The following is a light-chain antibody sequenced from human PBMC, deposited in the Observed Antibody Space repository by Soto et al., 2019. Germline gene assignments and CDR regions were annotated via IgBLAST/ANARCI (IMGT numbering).Light chain of an antibody. CDR3: QHDGSSFSN. V-gene: IGKV3-20*01. J-gene: IGKJ2*01. Sequence: ESVVPQSPGTLSLSPGERATLSCRASQSVDSRYVAWYQQKPGQAPRLLVYRASNRATGSPDRFSGSGSGTDVTLTISRLEPEDFAVYYCQHDGSSFSNFGQGNKVELK. CDR1: QSVDSRY. CDR2: RAS.